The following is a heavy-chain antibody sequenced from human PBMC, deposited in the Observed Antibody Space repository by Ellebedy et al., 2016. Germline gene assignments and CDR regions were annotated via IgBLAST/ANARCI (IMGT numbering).Heavy chain of an antibody. D-gene: IGHD1-26*01. V-gene: IGHV5-51*01. CDR1: GYSFSNYW. J-gene: IGHJ3*01. CDR3: ARQGATSDALDF. Sequence: GESLKISXKGSGYSFSNYWIAWVRKMPGKGLEWMGTIYPEDSDITYSPSFQGQVTISVDKSITTAYLHCSSLKASDTAMYYCARQGATSDALDFWGLGTMVAVSP. CDR2: IYPEDSDI.